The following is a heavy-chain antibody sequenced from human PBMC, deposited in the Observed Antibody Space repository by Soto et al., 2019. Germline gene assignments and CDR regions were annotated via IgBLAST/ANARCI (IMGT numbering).Heavy chain of an antibody. CDR1: GYTFTSYG. Sequence: ASVKVSCKASGYTFTSYGISWVRQAPGQGLEWMGWISAYNGNTNYAQKLQGRVTMTTDTSTSTGYMELRSLRSDDTAVYYCARGSAYYYDSSGPPAYYYGMDVWGQGTTVTVSS. J-gene: IGHJ6*02. V-gene: IGHV1-18*01. D-gene: IGHD3-22*01. CDR3: ARGSAYYYDSSGPPAYYYGMDV. CDR2: ISAYNGNT.